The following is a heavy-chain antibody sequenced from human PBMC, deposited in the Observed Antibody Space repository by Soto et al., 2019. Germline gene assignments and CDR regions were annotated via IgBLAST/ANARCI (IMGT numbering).Heavy chain of an antibody. D-gene: IGHD1-26*01. Sequence: QVQLQESGPGLVKPSGTLSLTCAVSGGSISSSNWWSWVRQPPGKGLEWIGEIYHSGSTTYNPSLKSRVTVSVDKSKNQFSLKLRSVIAADAAVYYCARVSGSYYYGMDVWGQGTTVTVSS. J-gene: IGHJ6*02. CDR2: IYHSGST. V-gene: IGHV4-4*02. CDR3: ARVSGSYYYGMDV. CDR1: GGSISSSNW.